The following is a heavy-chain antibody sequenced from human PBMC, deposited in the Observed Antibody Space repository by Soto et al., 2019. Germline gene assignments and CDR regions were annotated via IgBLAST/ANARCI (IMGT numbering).Heavy chain of an antibody. CDR1: GYTFTSYA. Sequence: ASVKVSCKASGYTFTSYAMHWVRQAPGQRLEWMGWINAGNGNTKYSQKFQGRVTITRDTSASTAYMELSSLRSEDTAVYYCARGRACSGGSCYDAFDIWGQGTMVTVS. CDR3: ARGRACSGGSCYDAFDI. V-gene: IGHV1-3*01. J-gene: IGHJ3*02. D-gene: IGHD2-15*01. CDR2: INAGNGNT.